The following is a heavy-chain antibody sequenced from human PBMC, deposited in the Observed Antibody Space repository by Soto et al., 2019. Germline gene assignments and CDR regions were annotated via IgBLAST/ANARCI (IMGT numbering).Heavy chain of an antibody. Sequence: GGSLRLSCAASGFTVSSNYMSWVRQAPGKGLEWVSVIYSGGSTYYADSVKGRFTISRDNSKNTLYLQMNSLRAEDTAVYYCARGTRYYYYYGMDVWGRGTTGTVSS. CDR2: IYSGGST. CDR1: GFTVSSNY. CDR3: ARGTRYYYYYGMDV. J-gene: IGHJ6*02. V-gene: IGHV3-53*01.